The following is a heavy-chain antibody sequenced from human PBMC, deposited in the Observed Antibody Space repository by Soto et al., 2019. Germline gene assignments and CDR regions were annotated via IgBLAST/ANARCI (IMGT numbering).Heavy chain of an antibody. CDR2: INHTGST. D-gene: IGHD3-3*01. V-gene: IGHV4-34*01. CDR3: ARERFLEWFYDYYYGMDV. CDR1: GGSFRGYY. J-gene: IGHJ6*02. Sequence: PSETLSLPCAVYGGSFRGYYWSWIRQPPGKGLEWSGEINHTGSTNYNPSLKRRVTISVDTSKNQFSLKLSSVTAADTAVYYCARERFLEWFYDYYYGMDVWGQGTTVTVPS.